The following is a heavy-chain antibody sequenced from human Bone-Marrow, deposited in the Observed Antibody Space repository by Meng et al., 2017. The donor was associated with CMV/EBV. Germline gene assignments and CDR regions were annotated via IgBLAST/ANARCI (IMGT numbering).Heavy chain of an antibody. CDR1: GFTFRTYW. J-gene: IGHJ3*02. D-gene: IGHD3-22*01. CDR3: ARAGAPYYYENTGQYGALDI. CDR2: INTAGSVT. V-gene: IGHV3-74*01. Sequence: GGSLRLSCAVPGFTFRTYWMHWVRQAPGKGLVWVSHINTAGSVTRYADSVKGRFTISRDNTGNTLYLRMTSLRADDTAVYYCARAGAPYYYENTGQYGALDIWGQGTMVTVSS.